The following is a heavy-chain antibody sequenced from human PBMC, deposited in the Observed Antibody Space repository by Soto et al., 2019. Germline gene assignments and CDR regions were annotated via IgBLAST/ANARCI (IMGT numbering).Heavy chain of an antibody. CDR2: ISYDGSNK. CDR3: AKVAGYCSGGSCYSYYYGMDV. D-gene: IGHD2-15*01. V-gene: IGHV3-30*18. J-gene: IGHJ6*02. CDR1: GFTFSSYG. Sequence: GGSPRLSCAASGFTFSSYGMHWVRQAPGKGLEWVAVISYDGSNKYYADSVKGRFTISRDNSKNTLYLQMNSLRAEDTAVYYCAKVAGYCSGGSCYSYYYGMDVWGQGTTVTVSS.